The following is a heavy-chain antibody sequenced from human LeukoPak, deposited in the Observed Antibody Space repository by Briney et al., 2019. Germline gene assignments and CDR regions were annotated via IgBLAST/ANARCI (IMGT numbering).Heavy chain of an antibody. CDR3: AKGNWRYFDY. J-gene: IGHJ4*02. D-gene: IGHD1-1*01. Sequence: GGSLRLSCATSGFTLSNYNINWVRQAPGKGLEWVSFISSSSSTIHYADSVKGRFTISRDNAKNSLYLQMNSLGADDTAVYYCAKGNWRYFDYWGQGTLVTVSS. CDR2: ISSSSSTI. V-gene: IGHV3-48*01. CDR1: GFTLSNYN.